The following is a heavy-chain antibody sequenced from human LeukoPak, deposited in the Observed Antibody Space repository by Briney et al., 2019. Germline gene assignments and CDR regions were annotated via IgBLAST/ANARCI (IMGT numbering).Heavy chain of an antibody. CDR2: ISSSGSTI. Sequence: GGSLRLSCAASGFTFSDYYMSWIRQAPGKGLVWVSYISSSGSTIYYADSVKGRFTTSRDNAKNSLYLQMNSLRAEDTAVYYCAREREGRYNWNYGAVDYWGQGTLVTVSS. D-gene: IGHD1-7*01. J-gene: IGHJ4*02. CDR1: GFTFSDYY. CDR3: AREREGRYNWNYGAVDY. V-gene: IGHV3-11*04.